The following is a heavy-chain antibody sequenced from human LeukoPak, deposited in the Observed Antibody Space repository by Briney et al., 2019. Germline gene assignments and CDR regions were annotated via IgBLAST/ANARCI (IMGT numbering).Heavy chain of an antibody. CDR2: IYPGDSDT. CDR1: GYSFTSYW. D-gene: IGHD3-10*01. V-gene: IGHV5-51*01. J-gene: IGHJ5*02. Sequence: GESLKISCQGSGYSFTSYWIGWVRQMPGKGLEWMGIIYPGDSDTRYSPSFQGQVTISADKSITTAYLQWSSLKASDTAMYYCSRYYYGSGRPNNWFDPWVQGTLVSVSS. CDR3: SRYYYGSGRPNNWFDP.